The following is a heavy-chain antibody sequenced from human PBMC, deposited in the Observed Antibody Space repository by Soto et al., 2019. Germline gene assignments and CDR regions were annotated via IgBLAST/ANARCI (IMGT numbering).Heavy chain of an antibody. CDR3: ANYPPGYDSSGPLNY. J-gene: IGHJ4*02. CDR1: VFTFNICT. Sequence: EVQLLESGGGLVQPGGSLRLSCAASVFTFNICTMNWVRQAPGKGLEWVSGSSSSGGSTYYADSVKGRFTISRENSKNSLFLQMNSLRAEDTAVYYCANYPPGYDSSGPLNYWGQGTLVTVSS. V-gene: IGHV3-23*01. CDR2: SSSSGGST. D-gene: IGHD3-22*01.